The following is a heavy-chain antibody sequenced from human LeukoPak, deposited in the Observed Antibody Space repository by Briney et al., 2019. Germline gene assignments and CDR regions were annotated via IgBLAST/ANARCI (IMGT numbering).Heavy chain of an antibody. CDR2: ISYDGSNK. V-gene: IGHV3-30*03. J-gene: IGHJ4*02. D-gene: IGHD5-12*01. CDR3: AREVARPNFFDY. CDR1: GFTFSSYG. Sequence: GGSLRLSCAASGFTFSSYGMHWVRQAPGKGLEWVAVISYDGSNKYYADSVKGRFTISRDNSKNTLYLQMDSLSVDDTAVYYCAREVARPNFFDYWGQGTLVTVAS.